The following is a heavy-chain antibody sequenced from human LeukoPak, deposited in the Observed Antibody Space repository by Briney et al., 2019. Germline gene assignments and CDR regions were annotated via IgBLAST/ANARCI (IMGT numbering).Heavy chain of an antibody. J-gene: IGHJ4*02. D-gene: IGHD2-21*02. CDR3: ARRMKYGDSGFDD. V-gene: IGHV4-59*01. CDR2: FHYSGST. Sequence: ASETLSLTCSVSGVSISSYYWIWIRQPPGKGLQCIGCFHYSGSTNYNPSLKSRVTISADTSKNQFSLKISSVTTADTAVYSCARRMKYGDSGFDDWGQGTLVTVSS. CDR1: GVSISSYY.